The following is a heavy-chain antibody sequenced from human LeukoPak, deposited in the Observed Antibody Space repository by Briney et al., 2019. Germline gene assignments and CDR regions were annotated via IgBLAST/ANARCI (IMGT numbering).Heavy chain of an antibody. Sequence: PSETLSLTCTVSGGSISSSSYYWGWIRQPPGKGLEWIGSIYYSGSTYYNPSLKSRVTISVDTSKNQFSLKLSSVTAADTAVYYCARVRGVSHRNWFDPWGQGTLVTVSS. J-gene: IGHJ5*02. CDR1: GGSISSSSYY. CDR3: ARVRGVSHRNWFDP. D-gene: IGHD3-10*01. V-gene: IGHV4-39*01. CDR2: IYYSGST.